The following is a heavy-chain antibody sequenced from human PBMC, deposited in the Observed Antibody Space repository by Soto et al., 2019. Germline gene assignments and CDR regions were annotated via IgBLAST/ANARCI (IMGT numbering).Heavy chain of an antibody. Sequence: PGGSLRLSCSASGFTFISYAMHWVRQAPGKGLEYVSAISSNGGSTYYADSVKGRFTISRDNSKYTLYLQMSSLRAEDTAVYYCVPYQYDYVWAGFDYWGQGTLVTVSS. J-gene: IGHJ4*02. CDR2: ISSNGGST. CDR3: VPYQYDYVWAGFDY. V-gene: IGHV3-64D*08. CDR1: GFTFISYA. D-gene: IGHD3-16*01.